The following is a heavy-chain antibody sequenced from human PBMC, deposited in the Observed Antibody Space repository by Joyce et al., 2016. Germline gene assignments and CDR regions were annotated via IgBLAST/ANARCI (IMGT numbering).Heavy chain of an antibody. Sequence: QIQLVRSGAEVKKPGASVKVSCKASGYTFTSYGISWVRQAPGQGLEWMGWISTWNGKTKSEQKLQGRVTMTIDTSTTTAYMELGSLRSDDTAVYYCARDPFGDYVDYFDYWGQGTLVTVSS. CDR2: ISTWNGKT. CDR1: GYTFTSYG. J-gene: IGHJ4*02. CDR3: ARDPFGDYVDYFDY. V-gene: IGHV1-18*04. D-gene: IGHD4-17*01.